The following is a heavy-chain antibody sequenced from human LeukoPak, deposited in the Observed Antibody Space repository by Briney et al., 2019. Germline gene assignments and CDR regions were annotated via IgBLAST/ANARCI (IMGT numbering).Heavy chain of an antibody. CDR3: ARRAIPSEPHYLDF. Sequence: KPSETLSLTCIVSGVSMRGYYLTWIRQPPGKGLEWIGYISYSGGTNYNPSLESRVTMSVYTSENEFSLYVNSVTAADTAIYYCARRAIPSEPHYLDFWGQGILVTVSS. D-gene: IGHD2-2*02. J-gene: IGHJ4*02. CDR2: ISYSGGT. CDR1: GVSMRGYY. V-gene: IGHV4-59*08.